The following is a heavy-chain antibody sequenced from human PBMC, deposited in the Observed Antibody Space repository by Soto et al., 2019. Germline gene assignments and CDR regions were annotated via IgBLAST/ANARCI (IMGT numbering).Heavy chain of an antibody. D-gene: IGHD1-26*01. CDR2: ISGSDGKT. V-gene: IGHV3-23*01. CDR3: ARWSFLDY. J-gene: IGHJ4*02. Sequence: EVQLLESGGGLVRPGGSLRLSCAASGFSFTSYALSWVRQAPGKGLEWVSTISGSDGKTYYADSVKGRFSISRDTSKTPLYLQMNSLRVEDTAVYYCARWSFLDYWGQGTRVTVS. CDR1: GFSFTSYA.